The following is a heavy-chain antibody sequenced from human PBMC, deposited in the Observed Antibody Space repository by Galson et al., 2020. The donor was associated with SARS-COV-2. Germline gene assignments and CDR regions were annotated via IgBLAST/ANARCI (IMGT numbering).Heavy chain of an antibody. CDR1: GFTFSSYA. J-gene: IGHJ6*02. CDR3: AKWETRYYDMLAGYDGIDYYYCYGMDV. D-gene: IGHD3-9*01. Sequence: GESLKISCAASGFTFSSYAMSWVRQAPGKGLEWVSGISGSGVTTYYADSVKGRFTISRDNSKNTMYLQMNSLRAEDTAVYYCAKWETRYYDMLAGYDGIDYYYCYGMDVWGQGTTVTVSS. CDR2: ISGSGVTT. V-gene: IGHV3-23*01.